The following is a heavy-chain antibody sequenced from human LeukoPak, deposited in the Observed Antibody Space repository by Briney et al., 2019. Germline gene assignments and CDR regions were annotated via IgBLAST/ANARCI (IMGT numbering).Heavy chain of an antibody. V-gene: IGHV3-30*18. J-gene: IGHJ4*02. D-gene: IGHD6-13*01. CDR1: GFTFSSYG. CDR3: AKGKRIIAAAGPGGDY. Sequence: GGSLRLSCAASGFTFSSYGMHWARQAPGKGLEWVAVISYDGSNKYYADSVKGRFTISRDNSKNTLYLQMNSLRAEDTAVYYCAKGKRIIAAAGPGGDYWGQGTLVTVSS. CDR2: ISYDGSNK.